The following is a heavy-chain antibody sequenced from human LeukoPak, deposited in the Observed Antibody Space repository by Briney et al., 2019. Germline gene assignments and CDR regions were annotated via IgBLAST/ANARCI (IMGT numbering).Heavy chain of an antibody. V-gene: IGHV1-24*01. D-gene: IGHD3-3*01. CDR1: GYTLTELS. Sequence: ASVKVSCKVSGYTLTELSMHWVRQAPGKGLEWMGGFDPEDGETIYAQKFQGRVTITTDESTSTAYMELSSLRSEDTAVYYCARASGPVLRFLEWLDTGDMDVWGKGTTVTVSS. J-gene: IGHJ6*03. CDR2: FDPEDGET. CDR3: ARASGPVLRFLEWLDTGDMDV.